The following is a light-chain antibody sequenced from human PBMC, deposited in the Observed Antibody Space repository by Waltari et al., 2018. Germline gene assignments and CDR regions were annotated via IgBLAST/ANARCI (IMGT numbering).Light chain of an antibody. CDR1: SSDLGGYSF. Sequence: QSALTQPASVSGSPGQSITISCTRSSSDLGGYSFVSWYQQHPGKAPKLMIYDVSHRPSGVSTRFSGSKSGNTASLTISRLQPEDEADYYCSSYTSIIPPFLFGTGTKVTVL. J-gene: IGLJ1*01. CDR2: DVS. V-gene: IGLV2-14*01. CDR3: SSYTSIIPPFL.